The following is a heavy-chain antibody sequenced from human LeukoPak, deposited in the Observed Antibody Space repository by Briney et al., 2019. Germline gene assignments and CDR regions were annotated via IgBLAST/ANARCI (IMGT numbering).Heavy chain of an antibody. J-gene: IGHJ4*02. D-gene: IGHD2-15*01. V-gene: IGHV3-23*01. CDR2: SGGST. Sequence: SGGSTYYADSVKGRFTISRDNLKNTVSLQMNNLRVEDTAVYYCAKGGLGYCSGGSCSYADNWGQGTLVTVSS. CDR3: AKGGLGYCSGGSCSYADN.